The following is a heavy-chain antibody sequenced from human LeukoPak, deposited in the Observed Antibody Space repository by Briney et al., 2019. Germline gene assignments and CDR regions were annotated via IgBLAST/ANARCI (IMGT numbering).Heavy chain of an antibody. CDR2: IYYSGST. CDR1: GGSISSYY. CDR3: ARGGFITIFGVVTNDAFDI. V-gene: IGHV4-59*01. J-gene: IGHJ3*02. Sequence: SETLSLTCTVSGGSISSYYWSWIRQPPGKGLEWIGYIYYSGSTNYNPSLKSRVTISVATSKTQFSLKLSSVTAADTAVYYCARGGFITIFGVVTNDAFDIWGQGTMVTVSS. D-gene: IGHD3-3*01.